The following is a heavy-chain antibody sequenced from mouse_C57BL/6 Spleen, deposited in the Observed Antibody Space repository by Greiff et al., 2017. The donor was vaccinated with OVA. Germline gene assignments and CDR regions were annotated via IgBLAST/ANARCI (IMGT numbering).Heavy chain of an antibody. CDR1: GYTFTSYW. CDR2: IYPSDSET. D-gene: IGHD2-4*01. V-gene: IGHV1-61*01. J-gene: IGHJ3*01. CDR3: ARARDYVAWFAY. Sequence: QVQLQQPGAELVRPGSSVKLSCKASGYTFTSYWMDWVKQRPGQGLEWIGNIYPSDSETHYNQKFKDKATLTVDKSSSTAYMQLSSLTSEDSAVYYCARARDYVAWFAYWGQGTLVTVSA.